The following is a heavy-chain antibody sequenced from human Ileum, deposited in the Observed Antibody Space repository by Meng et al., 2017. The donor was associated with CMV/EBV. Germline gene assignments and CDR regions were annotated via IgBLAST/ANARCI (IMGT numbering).Heavy chain of an antibody. V-gene: IGHV1-2*02. CDR1: GYTFRGYY. CDR2: LNPKSDRA. Sequence: GRLGESGDEVKKPGASVKVSCKASGYTFRGYYIQWVRHAPGQGLEWMGWLNPKSDRAKYAEKFQGRVTMTRDTSTSIVYMEMSSLRSDDTAVYYCARGVRVGTSREFYFDYWGQGTLVTVSS. CDR3: ARGVRVGTSREFYFDY. J-gene: IGHJ4*02. D-gene: IGHD1-26*01.